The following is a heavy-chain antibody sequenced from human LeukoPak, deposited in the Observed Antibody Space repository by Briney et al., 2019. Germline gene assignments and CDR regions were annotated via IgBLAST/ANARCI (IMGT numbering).Heavy chain of an antibody. CDR1: GGSISSYY. CDR2: IYYSGST. CDR3: ARVGNPDYDFWSGFSMDV. D-gene: IGHD3-3*01. J-gene: IGHJ6*02. Sequence: SSETLSLTCTVSGGSISSYYWSWFRRPPGRGLEWIGYIYYSGSTNYNPSLKSRVTISVDTSKNQFSLKLSSVTAADTAVYYCARVGNPDYDFWSGFSMDVWGQGTTVTVSS. V-gene: IGHV4-59*01.